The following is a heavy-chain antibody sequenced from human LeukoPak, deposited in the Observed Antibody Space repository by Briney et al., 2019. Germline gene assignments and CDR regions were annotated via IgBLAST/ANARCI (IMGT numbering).Heavy chain of an antibody. CDR1: GGSISNYY. D-gene: IGHD4-23*01. CDR3: ARGTTVVAHYSDY. CDR2: IHYSGRT. J-gene: IGHJ4*02. V-gene: IGHV4-59*01. Sequence: SETLSLTCTVSGGSISNYYWSWIRQAPGKGLEWIAYIHYSGRTHYNPSLKSRVTISVDTAKNQFSLELSSVTAADTAVYYCARGTTVVAHYSDYWGQGTLVTVSS.